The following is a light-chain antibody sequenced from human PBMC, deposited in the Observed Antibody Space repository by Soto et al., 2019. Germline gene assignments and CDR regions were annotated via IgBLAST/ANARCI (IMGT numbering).Light chain of an antibody. CDR3: QQYMSSVT. Sequence: EIVLTQSPGSLSLSPGQRATLSCRASQSVDTTFFAWYQKKPGQAPRLLIHGASKRATGIPGRCSGSGSGTDFTLIISRLETEDFALYYCQQYMSSVTFGQGTKVEIK. CDR1: QSVDTTF. J-gene: IGKJ1*01. CDR2: GAS. V-gene: IGKV3-20*01.